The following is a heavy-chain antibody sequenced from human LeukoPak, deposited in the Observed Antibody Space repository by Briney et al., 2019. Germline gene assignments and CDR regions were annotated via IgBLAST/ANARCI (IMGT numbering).Heavy chain of an antibody. Sequence: SETLSLTCTVSGGSISSSSYYWGWIRQPPGKGLEWIGSIYYGGSTYYNPSLKSRVTISVDTSKNQFSLKLSSVTAADTAVYYCASSLGWFDPWGQGTLVTVSS. CDR1: GGSISSSSYY. V-gene: IGHV4-39*01. CDR2: IYYGGST. J-gene: IGHJ5*02. CDR3: ASSLGWFDP. D-gene: IGHD7-27*01.